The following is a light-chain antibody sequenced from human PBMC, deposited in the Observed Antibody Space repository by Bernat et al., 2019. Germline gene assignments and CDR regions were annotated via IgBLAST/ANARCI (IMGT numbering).Light chain of an antibody. Sequence: DIQMTQSPSSLSASVGDRVTIVCQASQAIIKNLNWYQMKPGKAPRLLIYDASNLQTGVPSRFSGGGSGTDFSFTISSLQPEDIATYYCQQYDNLPYTFGQGTTLEI. CDR3: QQYDNLPYT. CDR1: QAIIKN. J-gene: IGKJ2*01. CDR2: DAS. V-gene: IGKV1-33*01.